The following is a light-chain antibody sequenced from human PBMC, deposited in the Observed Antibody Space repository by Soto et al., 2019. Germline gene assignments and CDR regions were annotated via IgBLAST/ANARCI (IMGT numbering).Light chain of an antibody. J-gene: IGKJ1*01. V-gene: IGKV1-5*01. Sequence: DIQMTQSPSTLSASVGDRVTITCRASQSISNWLAWYQQKPGKAPKLLIYDVSSLESGVPSRFSGSGSGTEFTLTINSLQPDDFATYYCQQYNTFWTFGQGTKVEIK. CDR1: QSISNW. CDR3: QQYNTFWT. CDR2: DVS.